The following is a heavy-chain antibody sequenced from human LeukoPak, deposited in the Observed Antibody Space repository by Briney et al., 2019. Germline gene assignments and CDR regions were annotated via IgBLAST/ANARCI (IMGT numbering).Heavy chain of an antibody. J-gene: IGHJ5*02. CDR1: GYTFTRYD. Sequence: ASVKVSCKASGYTFTRYDINWVRQATGQGLEWMGWMNPNSGNTGHAQKFQGRVTMTRNTSISTAYMELSSLRSEDTAVYYCARKGTIAARPGWFDPWGQGTLVTVSS. CDR3: ARKGTIAARPGWFDP. CDR2: MNPNSGNT. V-gene: IGHV1-8*01. D-gene: IGHD6-6*01.